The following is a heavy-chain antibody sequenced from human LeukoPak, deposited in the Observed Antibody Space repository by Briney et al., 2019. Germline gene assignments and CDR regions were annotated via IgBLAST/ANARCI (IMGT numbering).Heavy chain of an antibody. CDR3: ARDGSCSSTSCYKGWFDP. V-gene: IGHV3-23*01. J-gene: IGHJ5*02. CDR1: GFTFSSYA. CDR2: ISGSGGST. D-gene: IGHD2-2*01. Sequence: PGGSLRLSCAASGFTFSSYAMSWVRQAPGKGLEWVSAISGSGGSTYYADSVKGRFTISRDNAKNSLYLQMNSLRAEDTAVYYCARDGSCSSTSCYKGWFDPWGQGTLVTVSS.